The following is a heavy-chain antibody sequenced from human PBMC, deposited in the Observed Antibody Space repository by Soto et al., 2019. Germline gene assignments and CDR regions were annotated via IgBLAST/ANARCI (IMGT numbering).Heavy chain of an antibody. D-gene: IGHD1-26*01. Sequence: QVPLVESGGGVVQPGRSLRLSCAASGFTFSNYGMHWVRQAPGRGLEWVAVIWYDGGNKYYADSVKGRLTISRDNSKTTLYLQMNSLRAEDTAVYYCARDASLVGASDYWGQGTLVTVSS. J-gene: IGHJ4*02. V-gene: IGHV3-33*01. CDR2: IWYDGGNK. CDR3: ARDASLVGASDY. CDR1: GFTFSNYG.